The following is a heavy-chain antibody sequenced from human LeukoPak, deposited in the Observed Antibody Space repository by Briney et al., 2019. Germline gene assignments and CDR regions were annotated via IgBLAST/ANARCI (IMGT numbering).Heavy chain of an antibody. Sequence: GRSLRLSCAASGFSFGSYGMHWVRQAPGKGLEWVSCISSTSNYIFYADSVRGRFTISRDNAKNSLYLQMDSLRAEDTAVYYCARGGIITSYAFEIWGQGAMVTVSS. CDR2: ISSTSNYI. J-gene: IGHJ3*02. V-gene: IGHV3-21*01. D-gene: IGHD1-26*01. CDR1: GFSFGSYG. CDR3: ARGGIITSYAFEI.